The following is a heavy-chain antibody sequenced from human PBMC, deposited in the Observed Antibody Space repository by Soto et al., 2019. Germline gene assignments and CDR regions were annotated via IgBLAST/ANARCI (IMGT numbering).Heavy chain of an antibody. J-gene: IGHJ2*01. CDR1: GFSFRTYS. Sequence: GGSLRLSCAGSGFSFRTYSIHWVRQAPGKGPEYVAVISSNGATTYYADSVKGRFTISRDNSKNTAFLQMGSLRHEDMAVYFCAREAGTPGLWYFDLWGRGTLVTVSS. CDR3: AREAGTPGLWYFDL. D-gene: IGHD1-1*01. CDR2: ISSNGATT. V-gene: IGHV3-64*02.